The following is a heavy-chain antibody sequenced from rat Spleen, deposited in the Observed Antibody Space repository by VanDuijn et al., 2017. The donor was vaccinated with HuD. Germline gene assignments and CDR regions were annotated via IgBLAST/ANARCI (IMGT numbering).Heavy chain of an antibody. V-gene: IGHV2S12*01. J-gene: IGHJ4*01. CDR1: GFSLTSNG. CDR3: TRGDGLTMMANNGVMDA. Sequence: QVQLKESGPGLVQPSQTLSLTCTVSGFSLTSNGVSWVRQPPGKGLEWIAAISSGGSTYYNSALKSRLSISRDTTKSQVFLKLNSLQTEDTAIYFCTRGDGLTMMANNGVMDAWGQGASVTVSS. CDR2: ISSGGST. D-gene: IGHD1-12*02.